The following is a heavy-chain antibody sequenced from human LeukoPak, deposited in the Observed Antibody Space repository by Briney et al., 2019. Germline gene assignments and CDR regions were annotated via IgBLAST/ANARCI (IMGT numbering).Heavy chain of an antibody. CDR2: IYYSGST. D-gene: IGHD3-9*01. Sequence: SETLSLTCTVSGGSISSYYWSWIRQPPGKGLEWIGYIYYSGSTNYNPSLKSRVTISVKTSKNQFSLKLSSVTAADTAVYYCARLGGVLRYFDWSITDAFDIWGQGTMVTVSS. CDR1: GGSISSYY. V-gene: IGHV4-59*08. CDR3: ARLGGVLRYFDWSITDAFDI. J-gene: IGHJ3*02.